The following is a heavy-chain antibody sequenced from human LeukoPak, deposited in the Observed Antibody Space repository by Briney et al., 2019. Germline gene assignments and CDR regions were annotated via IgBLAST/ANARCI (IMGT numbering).Heavy chain of an antibody. V-gene: IGHV3-30-3*01. CDR3: AREYYYDSSGYYSTIDI. D-gene: IGHD3-22*01. CDR1: GFTFSSYA. CDR2: ISYDGSNK. Sequence: PGGSLRLSCAASGFTFSSYATHWVRQAPGKGLEWVAVISYDGSNKYYADSVKGRFTISRDNSKNTLYLQMNSLRAEDTAVYYCAREYYYDSSGYYSTIDIWGQGTMVTVSS. J-gene: IGHJ3*02.